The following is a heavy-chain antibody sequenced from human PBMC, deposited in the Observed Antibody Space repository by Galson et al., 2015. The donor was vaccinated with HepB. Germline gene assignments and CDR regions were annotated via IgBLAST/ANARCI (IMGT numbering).Heavy chain of an antibody. V-gene: IGHV1-69*04. Sequence: SVKVSCKASGGTFSSYAISWVRQAPGQGLEWMGRIIPILGIANYAQKFKGRVTITADKSTSTAYMELSSLRSEDTAVYYCARGSRGYYGSVQNGMDVWGQGTTVTVSS. CDR2: IIPILGIA. CDR3: ARGSRGYYGSVQNGMDV. D-gene: IGHD3-10*01. J-gene: IGHJ6*02. CDR1: GGTFSSYA.